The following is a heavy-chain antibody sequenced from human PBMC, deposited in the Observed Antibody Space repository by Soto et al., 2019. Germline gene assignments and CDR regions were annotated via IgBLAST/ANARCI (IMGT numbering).Heavy chain of an antibody. CDR1: GFTFSSYA. D-gene: IGHD5-18*01. CDR3: AKLEKYRVDTAMVTFIGY. V-gene: IGHV3-23*01. Sequence: GGSLRLSCAASGFTFSSYAMSWVRQAPGKGLEWVSAISGSGGSTYYADSVKGRFTISRDNSKNTLYLQMNSLRAEDTAVYYCAKLEKYRVDTAMVTFIGYWGQGTLVTVSS. J-gene: IGHJ4*02. CDR2: ISGSGGST.